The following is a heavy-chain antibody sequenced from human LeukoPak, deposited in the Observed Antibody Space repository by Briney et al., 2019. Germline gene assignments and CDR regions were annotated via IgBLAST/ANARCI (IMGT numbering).Heavy chain of an antibody. D-gene: IGHD6-13*01. Sequence: SESLSLTCTVSGGSISSYYWSWIRQPPGKGLEWIGYIYYSGSPNYKHSLTIRVTISVDTSKNQFSLKLSFVTAADTAVYYCARTLGYSSSWYLFDYWGQGTLVTVSS. CDR2: IYYSGSP. J-gene: IGHJ4*02. CDR1: GGSISSYY. CDR3: ARTLGYSSSWYLFDY. V-gene: IGHV4-59*08.